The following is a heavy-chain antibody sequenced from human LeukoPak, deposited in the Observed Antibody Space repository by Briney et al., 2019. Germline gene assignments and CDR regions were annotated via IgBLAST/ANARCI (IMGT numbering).Heavy chain of an antibody. V-gene: IGHV4-39*07. CDR3: ARGGNDILTGYSPYWYFDL. CDR2: IYYSGST. D-gene: IGHD3-9*01. J-gene: IGHJ2*01. CDR1: GGSISSSSYY. Sequence: SETLSLTCTVSGGSISSSSYYWGWIRQPPGKGLEWIGSIYYSGSTYYNPSLKSRVTISVDTSKNQFSLKLSSVTAADTAVYYCARGGNDILTGYSPYWYFDLWGRGTLVTVSS.